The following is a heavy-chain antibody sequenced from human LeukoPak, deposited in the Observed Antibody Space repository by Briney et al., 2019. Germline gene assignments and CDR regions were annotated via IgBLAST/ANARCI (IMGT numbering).Heavy chain of an antibody. CDR3: ARGYCSGGSCRLPYGMDV. V-gene: IGHV1-18*01. CDR2: ISTYNGDT. CDR1: GYTFTSHG. Sequence: ASVKVSCKASGYTFTSHGITWLRQAPGQGLEWMGWISTYNGDTNFAQNLQGRVTMTTDTSTSTAYMELRSLRSDDTAVYFCARGYCSGGSCRLPYGMDVWGQGTTVTVSS. J-gene: IGHJ6*02. D-gene: IGHD2-15*01.